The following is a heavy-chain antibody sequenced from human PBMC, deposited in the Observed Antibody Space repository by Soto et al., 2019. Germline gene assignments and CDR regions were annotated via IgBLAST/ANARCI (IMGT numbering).Heavy chain of an antibody. CDR1: GGTFSSYA. D-gene: IGHD1-20*01. Sequence: SVKVSCKASGGTFSSYAISWVRQAPGQGLEWMGGIIPIFGTANYAQKFQGRVTITADESTSTAYMELSSLRSEDTAVYYCARETYNWNDDGFDYWGQGTLVTVSS. CDR3: ARETYNWNDDGFDY. J-gene: IGHJ4*02. CDR2: IIPIFGTA. V-gene: IGHV1-69*13.